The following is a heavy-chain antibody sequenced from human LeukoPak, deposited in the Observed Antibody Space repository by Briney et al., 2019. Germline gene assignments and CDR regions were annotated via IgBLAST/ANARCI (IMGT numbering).Heavy chain of an antibody. CDR2: ISSSGST. Sequence: PSETLSLTCTVSGGPISSYYWSWIRQPAGKGLEWIGRISSSGSTNYNPSLKSRVTISVDTSKNQFSLKLSSVTAADTAVYFCARGPYSYDSSGAFDIWGQGTMVTVSS. J-gene: IGHJ3*02. D-gene: IGHD3-22*01. CDR1: GGPISSYY. CDR3: ARGPYSYDSSGAFDI. V-gene: IGHV4-4*07.